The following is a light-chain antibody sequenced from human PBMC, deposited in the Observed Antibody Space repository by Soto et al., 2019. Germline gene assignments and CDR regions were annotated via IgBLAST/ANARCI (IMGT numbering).Light chain of an antibody. V-gene: IGKV1-39*01. CDR2: AAS. Sequence: DIQMAQSPASLSAAVGGRGTIFFRTSQSISSYVSWYQQTPGKAPKLLISAASSLQSGFPSRFSCSGSGTDFTLPISRLQPEDSPTYFCQQCSVAPITFGEGTRLEIK. J-gene: IGKJ5*01. CDR3: QQCSVAPIT. CDR1: QSISSY.